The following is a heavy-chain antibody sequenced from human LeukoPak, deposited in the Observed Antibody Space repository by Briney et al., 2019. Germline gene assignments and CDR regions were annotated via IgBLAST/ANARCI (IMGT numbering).Heavy chain of an antibody. CDR2: IFYSGSA. V-gene: IGHV4-31*03. CDR3: ARLLWGSSWYYFDS. J-gene: IGHJ4*02. D-gene: IGHD3-16*01. Sequence: SETLSLTCTVSGGSIDSGGNYWSWIRQHPGGGLQWIGNIFYSGSADYNTSLRSRVTMSVNTSKSQFSLKLTSVTAADTAVYFCARLLWGSSWYYFDSWGRGILVTVTS. CDR1: GGSIDSGGNY.